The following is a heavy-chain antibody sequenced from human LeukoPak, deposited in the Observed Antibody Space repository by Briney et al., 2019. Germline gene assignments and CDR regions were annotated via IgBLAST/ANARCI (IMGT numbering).Heavy chain of an antibody. CDR1: GSSIDEYA. Sequence: PGGSLRLSCAASGSSIDEYAMHWVRQAPGKGLECVSGINWRSDFVAYADSVKGRFIISRDNAKNSAYLEMNSLRTEDTALYFCTKGSWSPRGFNWFDPWGQGTVVTVSS. D-gene: IGHD2-8*02. CDR3: TKGSWSPRGFNWFDP. J-gene: IGHJ5*02. CDR2: INWRSDFV. V-gene: IGHV3-9*01.